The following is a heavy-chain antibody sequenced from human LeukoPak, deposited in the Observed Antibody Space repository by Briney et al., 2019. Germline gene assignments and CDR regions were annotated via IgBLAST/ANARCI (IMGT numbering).Heavy chain of an antibody. Sequence: GGSLRLSCVASGFTVSNSYMSWVRQAPGKGLEWVSVIYSDGGTFYSDSVKGRFTISRDNANNLLYLQMNSLRAEDTAVYYCASGTIVGARGADNWGQGTLVTVSS. D-gene: IGHD1-26*01. J-gene: IGHJ4*02. CDR3: ASGTIVGARGADN. CDR1: GFTVSNSY. V-gene: IGHV3-53*01. CDR2: IYSDGGT.